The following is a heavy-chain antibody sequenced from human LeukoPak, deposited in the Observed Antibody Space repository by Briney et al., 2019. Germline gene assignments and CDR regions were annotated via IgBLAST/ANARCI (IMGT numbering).Heavy chain of an antibody. CDR1: GGSISSSNW. Sequence: PSETLSLTCTVSGGSISSSNWWSWVRQPPGKGLEWIGEIYHSGTTNYNPSLNSRVTISVDKSKNQFSLKLSSVTAADTAVYYCARVSRLRKYYYDSSGYYYHDAFDIWGQGTMVTVSS. CDR2: IYHSGTT. V-gene: IGHV4-4*02. CDR3: ARVSRLRKYYYDSSGYYYHDAFDI. J-gene: IGHJ3*02. D-gene: IGHD3-22*01.